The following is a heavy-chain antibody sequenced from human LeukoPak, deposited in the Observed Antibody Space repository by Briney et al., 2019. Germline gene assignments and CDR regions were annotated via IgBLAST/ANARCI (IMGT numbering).Heavy chain of an antibody. CDR2: ISGSGGST. CDR3: AKAPYSGYDPGIDY. V-gene: IGHV3-23*01. D-gene: IGHD5-12*01. CDR1: GFTFSSYA. J-gene: IGHJ4*02. Sequence: GGSLRLSCAASGFTFSSYAMSWVRQAPGKGLEWVSAISGSGGSTYYVDSVKGRFTISRDNSKNTLYLQMNSLRAEDTAVYYCAKAPYSGYDPGIDYWGQGTLVTVSS.